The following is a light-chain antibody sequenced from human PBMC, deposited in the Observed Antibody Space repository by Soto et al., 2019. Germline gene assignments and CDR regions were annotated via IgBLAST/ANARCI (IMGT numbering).Light chain of an antibody. V-gene: IGKV3-20*01. CDR1: QSVRNNY. CDR2: GAS. CDR3: QQYSSLWT. Sequence: EIVLTQSPGTLSLSPGERATLSCRTSQSVRNNYLAWYQQKPGQAPRLLIYGASSRATGIPDRFSGSGSGTDFTHSISRLEPEEFAVYYWQQYSSLWTFGQGTKVEIK. J-gene: IGKJ1*01.